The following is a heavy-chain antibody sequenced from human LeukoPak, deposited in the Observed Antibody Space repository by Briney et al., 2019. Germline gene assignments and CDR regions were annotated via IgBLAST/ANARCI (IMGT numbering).Heavy chain of an antibody. J-gene: IGHJ6*02. CDR3: ARAPGYDFWSGPGTSYGMDV. CDR2: IYYSGST. V-gene: IGHV4-59*01. Sequence: SETLSLTCTISGDSTNTYFWSWIRQPPGKGLEWIGYIYYSGSTNYNPSLKSRVTISVDTSKNQFSLKLSSVTAADTAVYYCARAPGYDFWSGPGTSYGMDVWGQGTTVTVSS. D-gene: IGHD3-3*01. CDR1: GDSTNTYF.